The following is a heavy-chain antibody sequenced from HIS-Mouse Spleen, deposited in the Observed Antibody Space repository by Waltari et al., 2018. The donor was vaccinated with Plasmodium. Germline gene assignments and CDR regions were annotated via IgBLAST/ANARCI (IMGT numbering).Heavy chain of an antibody. Sequence: QVQLVESGGGVVQPGRSLRLSCAASGFPFSSHGMHWVRQAPGKGLEWVAVISYDGSNKYYADSVKGRFTISRDNSKNTLYLQMNSLRAEDTAVYYCAKILSYSSSPEDYWGQGTLVTVSS. D-gene: IGHD6-6*01. CDR1: GFPFSSHG. J-gene: IGHJ4*02. CDR3: AKILSYSSSPEDY. V-gene: IGHV3-30*18. CDR2: ISYDGSNK.